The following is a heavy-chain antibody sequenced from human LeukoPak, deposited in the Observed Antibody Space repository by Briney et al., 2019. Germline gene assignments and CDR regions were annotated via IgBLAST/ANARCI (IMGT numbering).Heavy chain of an antibody. D-gene: IGHD5-12*01. CDR1: GFTFTSYW. J-gene: IGHJ4*02. V-gene: IGHV3-7*01. Sequence: GGSLRLSCAASGFTFTSYWMSWVRQAPGKGPEWVANINQGGSDKYYMDSVKGRFTVSRDNAKNSLYLQMNSLRAEDTAVYYCARRKFYSTYDPFDSWGQGTLVTVSS. CDR2: INQGGSDK. CDR3: ARRKFYSTYDPFDS.